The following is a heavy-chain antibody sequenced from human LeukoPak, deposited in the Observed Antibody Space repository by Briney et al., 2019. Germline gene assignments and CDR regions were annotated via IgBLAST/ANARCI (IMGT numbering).Heavy chain of an antibody. CDR1: GFTFNNYA. V-gene: IGHV3-23*01. CDR3: AREPREYCSRIACPNWFES. Sequence: GGSLRLSCAASGFTFNNYAMSWVRQAPGEGLDWVSALSANGGTTYYADSVKGRFTIYSANSENTLYLQMNSLRAEDTAVYYCAREPREYCSRIACPNWFESWGQGTLVTVSS. J-gene: IGHJ5*01. CDR2: LSANGGTT. D-gene: IGHD2-2*01.